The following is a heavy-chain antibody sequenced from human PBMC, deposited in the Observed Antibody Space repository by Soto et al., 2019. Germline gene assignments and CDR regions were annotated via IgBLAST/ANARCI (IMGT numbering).Heavy chain of an antibody. CDR1: RFTFSIYS. CDR2: ISTSSTII. Sequence: EVQLVESGGGLVQPGGSLRLSCTASRFTFSIYSMNWVRQAPGKGLEWVSYISTSSTIIYYADSVKGRFTISRDNAKNSLYLQMNSLGAEDTSLYYCARSGAFDIWGQGTIVTVSS. J-gene: IGHJ3*02. V-gene: IGHV3-48*01. D-gene: IGHD3-10*01. CDR3: ARSGAFDI.